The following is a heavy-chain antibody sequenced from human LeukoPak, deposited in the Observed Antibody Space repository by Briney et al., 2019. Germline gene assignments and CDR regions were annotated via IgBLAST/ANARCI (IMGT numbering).Heavy chain of an antibody. Sequence: KPGGSLRLSCAASGFTFSSYSMNWVRQAPGKGLEWVSSISSSSYIYYADSVKGRFTISRDNAKNSLYLQMNSLRAEDTAVYYCAREHGGEDFDYWGQGTLVTVSS. CDR1: GFTFSSYS. CDR2: ISSSSYI. V-gene: IGHV3-21*01. D-gene: IGHD2-21*01. CDR3: AREHGGEDFDY. J-gene: IGHJ4*02.